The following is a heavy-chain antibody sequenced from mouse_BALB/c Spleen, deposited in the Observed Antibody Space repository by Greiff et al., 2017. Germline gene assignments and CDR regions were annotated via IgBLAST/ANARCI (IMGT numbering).Heavy chain of an antibody. CDR2: INPSTGYT. Sequence: QVQLKQSGAELAKPGASVKMSCKASGYTFTSYWMHWVKQRPGQGLEWIGYINPSTGYTEYNQKFKDKATLTADKSSSTAYMQLSSLTSEDSAVYYCARGGDYWFGYWGQGTLVTVSA. D-gene: IGHD2-13*01. V-gene: IGHV1-7*01. CDR1: GYTFTSYW. J-gene: IGHJ3*01. CDR3: ARGGDYWFGY.